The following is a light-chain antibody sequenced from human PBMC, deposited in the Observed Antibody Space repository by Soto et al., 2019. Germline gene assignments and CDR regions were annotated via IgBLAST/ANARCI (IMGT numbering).Light chain of an antibody. V-gene: IGLV2-23*03. J-gene: IGLJ2*01. CDR2: EGS. Sequence: QSALTQPASVSGSPGQSITISCTGSSSDVGSYNLVSWYQHHPGKAPKVIIYEGSKRPSGVSNRFSGSKSGNTAALTISGLQAEDEANYYCCSYAGYSTFVIFGGGTKLTVL. CDR1: SSDVGSYNL. CDR3: CSYAGYSTFVI.